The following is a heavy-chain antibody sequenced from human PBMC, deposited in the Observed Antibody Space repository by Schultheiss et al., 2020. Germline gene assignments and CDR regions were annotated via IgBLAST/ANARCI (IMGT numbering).Heavy chain of an antibody. J-gene: IGHJ5*02. D-gene: IGHD3-3*01. CDR1: GFTVSSNY. V-gene: IGHV3-53*01. Sequence: GESLKISCAASGFTVSSNYMTWVRQAPGKGLERVSVIYSGGSTYYADSVKGRFTISRDNAKNSLYLQMNSLRAEDTAVYYCARDHGGEITIFGVVIPPPGAWFDPWGQGTLVTVSS. CDR2: IYSGGST. CDR3: ARDHGGEITIFGVVIPPPGAWFDP.